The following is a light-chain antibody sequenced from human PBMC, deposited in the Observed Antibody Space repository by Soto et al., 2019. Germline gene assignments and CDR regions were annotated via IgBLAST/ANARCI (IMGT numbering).Light chain of an antibody. J-gene: IGKJ4*01. V-gene: IGKV3-11*01. CDR2: DAS. CDR3: QQRSNWPSLT. CDR1: QRVGSY. Sequence: IVLIQSPATLSLSPGESATLSCRASQRVGSYLAWYQHKPGQAPRLLISDASNRATGIPARFSGSGSETDFTLTISSLEPEDSAVYYCQQRSNWPSLTFGGGTKVDIK.